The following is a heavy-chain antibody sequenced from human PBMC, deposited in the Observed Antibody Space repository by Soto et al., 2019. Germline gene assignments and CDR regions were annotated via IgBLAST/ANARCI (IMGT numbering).Heavy chain of an antibody. Sequence: QVQLVQSGAEVKKPGSSVKVSCKASGGTFSSYAISWVRQAPGQGLEWMGGIIPICGTANYAQKFQGRVMFTADESTSAAYMELSILRSEDTAVYYCARDKAYSSGWYDLDYWGQGTLVTVSS. CDR2: IIPICGTA. D-gene: IGHD6-19*01. V-gene: IGHV1-69*01. J-gene: IGHJ4*02. CDR1: GGTFSSYA. CDR3: ARDKAYSSGWYDLDY.